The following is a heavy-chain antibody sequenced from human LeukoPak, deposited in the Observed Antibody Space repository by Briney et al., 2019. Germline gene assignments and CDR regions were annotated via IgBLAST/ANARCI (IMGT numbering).Heavy chain of an antibody. Sequence: GGSLRLSCAASGFTFSSYWMSWVRQAPGNGLEWVANIKQDGSEKYYVDSVKGRFTISRDNAKNSLYLQMNSLRAEDTAVYYCARVGYDFWSGYYNPYYFDYWGQGTLVTVS. CDR2: IKQDGSEK. V-gene: IGHV3-7*01. CDR3: ARVGYDFWSGYYNPYYFDY. CDR1: GFTFSSYW. D-gene: IGHD3-3*01. J-gene: IGHJ4*02.